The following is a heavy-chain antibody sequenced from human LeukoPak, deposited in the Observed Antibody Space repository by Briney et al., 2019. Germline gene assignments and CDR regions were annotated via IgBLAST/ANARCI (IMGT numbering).Heavy chain of an antibody. D-gene: IGHD3-22*01. V-gene: IGHV1-18*01. Sequence: ASVKVSCKASGYTFTSYGISWVRQAPGQGLEWMGWISAYNGNPNYAQKLQGRVTMTTDTSTSTAYMELRSLRSDDTAVYYCAREGYYYDSSGNGAFDIWGQGTMVTVSS. CDR2: ISAYNGNP. J-gene: IGHJ3*02. CDR3: AREGYYYDSSGNGAFDI. CDR1: GYTFTSYG.